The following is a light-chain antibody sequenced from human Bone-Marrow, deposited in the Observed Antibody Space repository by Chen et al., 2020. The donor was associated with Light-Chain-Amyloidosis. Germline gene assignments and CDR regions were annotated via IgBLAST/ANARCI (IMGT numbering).Light chain of an antibody. V-gene: IGKV3-11*01. CDR3: QQRSDWYT. CDR1: QRVGTS. Sequence: ILLTQSPATLSLSPGERATLSCRVSQRVGTSLAWYQQKPGQAPRLLIYDASVRATGIPGRFSGSGSGTDFTLTISNLEPEEGAVYYCQQRSDWYTFGQGTKLEIK. J-gene: IGKJ2*01. CDR2: DAS.